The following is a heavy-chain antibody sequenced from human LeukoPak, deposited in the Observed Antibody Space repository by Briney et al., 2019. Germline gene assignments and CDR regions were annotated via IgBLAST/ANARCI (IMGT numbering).Heavy chain of an antibody. J-gene: IGHJ4*02. D-gene: IGHD6-19*01. V-gene: IGHV3-23*01. CDR3: AKDRRRSSGWLGADFDY. CDR2: ISASGATI. CDR1: GFTFSNYA. Sequence: PGGSLRLSCAVSGFTFSNYAMNWVRQAPGKGLEWVSGISASGATIYYADSVKGRFTISRDNSKNMLYLQMNSLRAGDTALYYCAKDRRRSSGWLGADFDYWGQGTLVTVSS.